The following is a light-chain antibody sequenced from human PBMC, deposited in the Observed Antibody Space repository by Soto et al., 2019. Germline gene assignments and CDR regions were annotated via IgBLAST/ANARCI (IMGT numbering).Light chain of an antibody. J-gene: IGKJ1*01. CDR1: QSISRW. CDR2: NAS. Sequence: DIQMTQSPSTLSASVGDRVTITCRASQSISRWLAWYQQKPGKAPKVLIWNASTLQRGVPSRFSGSGSGTEFTLTISSLQPDDFATYYCQQYNDYSTWTFGQGTKVDIK. V-gene: IGKV1-5*01. CDR3: QQYNDYSTWT.